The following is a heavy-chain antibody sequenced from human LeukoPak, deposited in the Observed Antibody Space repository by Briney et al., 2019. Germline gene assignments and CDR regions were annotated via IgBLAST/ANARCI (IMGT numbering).Heavy chain of an antibody. Sequence: GGSLRLSCAASGFTFSSYSMNWVRQAPGKGLEWVSSISSSSSYIYYAASVKGRFTISRDNAKNSLYLQMNSLRAEDTAVYYCARDAAAGTFGYWGQGTLVTASS. CDR2: ISSSSSYI. CDR1: GFTFSSYS. J-gene: IGHJ4*02. V-gene: IGHV3-21*01. CDR3: ARDAAAGTFGY. D-gene: IGHD6-13*01.